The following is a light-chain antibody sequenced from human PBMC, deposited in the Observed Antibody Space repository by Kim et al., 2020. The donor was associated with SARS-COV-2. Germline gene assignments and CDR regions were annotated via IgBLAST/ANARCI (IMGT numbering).Light chain of an antibody. Sequence: SPGERATLSRRASQSVSSNLAWYQQKPGQAPRLLIYGASTRATGIPARFSGSGSGTEFTLTISSLQSEDFAVYYCQQYNNWPPTYTFGQGTKLEI. CDR2: GAS. CDR1: QSVSSN. V-gene: IGKV3-15*01. CDR3: QQYNNWPPTYT. J-gene: IGKJ2*01.